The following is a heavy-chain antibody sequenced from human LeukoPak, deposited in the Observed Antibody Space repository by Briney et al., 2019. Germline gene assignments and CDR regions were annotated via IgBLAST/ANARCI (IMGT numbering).Heavy chain of an antibody. CDR2: IIPIFGTA. Sequence: GASVKVSCKASGGTFSNYAISWVRQAPGQGLEWMGGIIPIFGTANYAQKFQGRVTITADKSTSTAYMELSSLRSEDTAVYYCAALRYFDWLQGTHFDYWGQGTLVTVSS. D-gene: IGHD3-9*01. CDR1: GGTFSNYA. V-gene: IGHV1-69*06. J-gene: IGHJ4*02. CDR3: AALRYFDWLQGTHFDY.